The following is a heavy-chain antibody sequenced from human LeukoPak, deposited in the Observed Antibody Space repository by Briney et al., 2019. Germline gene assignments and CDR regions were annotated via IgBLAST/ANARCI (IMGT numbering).Heavy chain of an antibody. CDR3: AKERTTVTPNWFDP. J-gene: IGHJ5*02. D-gene: IGHD4-17*01. V-gene: IGHV3-30*18. CDR1: GFTFSSYA. Sequence: RSLRLSCAASGFTFSSYAMHWVRQAPGKGLEWVALISYDGSNKYYADSVKGRFTISRDNSKNTLYLQMNSLRAEDTAVYYCAKERTTVTPNWFDPWGQGTLVTVSS. CDR2: ISYDGSNK.